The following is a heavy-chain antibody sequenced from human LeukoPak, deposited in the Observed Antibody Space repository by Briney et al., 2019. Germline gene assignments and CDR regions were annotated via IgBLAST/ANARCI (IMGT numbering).Heavy chain of an antibody. Sequence: ASVKVSCKASGYTFTGSYLHWVRQAPGQGLEWMGWINPNSGATNFARQFHGRVTMTRDTSIGTAYVELSRLRSDDTAVYHCARGLTTVTFDCWGQGTLVTVSS. J-gene: IGHJ4*02. CDR1: GYTFTGSY. V-gene: IGHV1-2*02. CDR3: ARGLTTVTFDC. D-gene: IGHD4-17*01. CDR2: INPNSGAT.